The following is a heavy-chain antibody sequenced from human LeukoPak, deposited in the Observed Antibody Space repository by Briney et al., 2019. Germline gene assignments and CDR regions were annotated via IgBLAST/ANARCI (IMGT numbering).Heavy chain of an antibody. CDR2: ISAYNGNT. CDR3: AREGVVGALGFDY. D-gene: IGHD1-26*01. CDR1: GYTFTDYG. V-gene: IGHV1-18*01. Sequence: ASVKVSCKASGYTFTDYGISWVRHAPGQGREWMGYISAYNGNTDYAQTLQGRVTMTTDTSTSTAYMELRSLRSDDTAVYYCAREGVVGALGFDYWGQGTLVTVSS. J-gene: IGHJ4*02.